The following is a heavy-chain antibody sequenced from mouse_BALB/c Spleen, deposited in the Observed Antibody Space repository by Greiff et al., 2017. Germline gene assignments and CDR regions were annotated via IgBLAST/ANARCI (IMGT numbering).Heavy chain of an antibody. V-gene: IGHV1-7*01. Sequence: QVQLKESGAELAKPGASVKMSCKASGYTFTSYWMHWVKQRPGQGLEWIGYINPSTGYTEYNQKFKDKATLTADKSSSTAYMQLSSLTSEDSAVYYCAREGNYVDYWGQGTTLTVSS. J-gene: IGHJ2*01. CDR1: GYTFTSYW. CDR3: AREGNYVDY. CDR2: INPSTGYT.